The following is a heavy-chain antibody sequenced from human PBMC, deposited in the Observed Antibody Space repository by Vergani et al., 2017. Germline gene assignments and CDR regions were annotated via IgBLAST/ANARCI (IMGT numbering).Heavy chain of an antibody. Sequence: EVQLLESGGGLVQPGGSLRLSCAASGFTFSSYAMSWVRQAPGKGLEWVSAISGSGGSTYYADSVKGRFTISRDNSKNTLYLQMNSLGAEATAVYDCAKAAYCSGGSCYREMGDAFDIWAQGTMVTVSS. CDR1: GFTFSSYA. CDR2: ISGSGGST. V-gene: IGHV3-23*01. J-gene: IGHJ3*02. CDR3: AKAAYCSGGSCYREMGDAFDI. D-gene: IGHD2-15*01.